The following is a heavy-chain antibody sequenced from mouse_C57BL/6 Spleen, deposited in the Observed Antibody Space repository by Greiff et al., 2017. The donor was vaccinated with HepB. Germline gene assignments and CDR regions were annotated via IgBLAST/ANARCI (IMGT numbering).Heavy chain of an antibody. V-gene: IGHV5-6*01. CDR2: ISSGGSYT. CDR3: ARSTVFDY. J-gene: IGHJ2*01. Sequence: EVQRVESGGDLVKPGGSLKLSCAASGFTFSSYGMSWVRQTPDKRLEWVATISSGGSYTYYPDSVKGRFTISRDNAKNTLYLQMSSLKSEDTAMYYCARSTVFDYWGQGTTLTVSS. CDR1: GFTFSSYG. D-gene: IGHD1-1*01.